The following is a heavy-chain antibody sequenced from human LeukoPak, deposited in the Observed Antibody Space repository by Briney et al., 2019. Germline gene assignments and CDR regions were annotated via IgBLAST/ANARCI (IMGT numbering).Heavy chain of an antibody. CDR1: GYTFTDYD. D-gene: IGHD5-12*01. J-gene: IGHJ6*03. CDR2: INPNSGVT. Sequence: AASVKVSCKASGYTFTDYDINWLRQVPGQGLEWMGWINPNSGVTNYAQKLQGRVTITRDTSIDTAYMQLSRLRSDDTAVYYCAKDRYGDYEAPFHYYMDAWGRGTTVTVSS. V-gene: IGHV1-2*02. CDR3: AKDRYGDYEAPFHYYMDA.